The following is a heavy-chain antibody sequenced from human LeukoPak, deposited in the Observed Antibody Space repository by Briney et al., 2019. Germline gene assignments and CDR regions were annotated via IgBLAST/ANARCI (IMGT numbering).Heavy chain of an antibody. CDR3: AKDGYSSGWYPYNWFDP. CDR1: GFTFSSYA. Sequence: PGGSLRLSCAASGFTFSSYAMSWVRQAPGKGLEWVSAISGSGGSTYYADSVKGRFTISRDNSKNTLYLQMNSLRAEDTAVYYCAKDGYSSGWYPYNWFDPWGQGTLVTVSS. V-gene: IGHV3-23*01. J-gene: IGHJ5*02. D-gene: IGHD6-19*01. CDR2: ISGSGGST.